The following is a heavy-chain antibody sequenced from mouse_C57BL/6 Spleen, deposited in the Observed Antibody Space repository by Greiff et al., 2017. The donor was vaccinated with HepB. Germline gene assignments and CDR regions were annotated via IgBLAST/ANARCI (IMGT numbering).Heavy chain of an antibody. J-gene: IGHJ3*01. V-gene: IGHV1-42*01. D-gene: IGHD2-3*01. CDR1: GYSFTGYY. CDR3: ARRVVYDGNLAWFAY. Sequence: EVHLVESGPELVKPGASVKISCKASGYSFTGYYMNWVKQSPEKSLEWIGEINPSTGGTTYNQKFKAKATLTVDKSSSTAYMQLKSLTSEDSAVYYCARRVVYDGNLAWFAYWGQGTLVTVSA. CDR2: INPSTGGT.